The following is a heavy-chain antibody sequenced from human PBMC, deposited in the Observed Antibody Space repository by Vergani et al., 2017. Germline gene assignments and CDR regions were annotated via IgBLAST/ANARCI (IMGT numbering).Heavy chain of an antibody. CDR3: ARPEIFILRYCHWAL. J-gene: IGHJ4*02. CDR1: GGSITRSSYY. Sequence: QLHLQESGPGLVKPSETLSLTCTVSGGSITRSSYYWGWIRQPPGKGLEWIGNTYHSGGAYYNPSLQGRVTISVDTSKNQFSLEVTSVTAADTAIYFCARPEIFILRYCHWALWGQGTLVTVSS. D-gene: IGHD3-9*01. V-gene: IGHV4-39*01. CDR2: TYHSGGA.